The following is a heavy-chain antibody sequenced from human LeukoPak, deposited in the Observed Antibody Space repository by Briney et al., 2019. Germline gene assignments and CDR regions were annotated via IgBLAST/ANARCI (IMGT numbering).Heavy chain of an antibody. D-gene: IGHD4-17*01. J-gene: IGHJ4*02. CDR2: IYYSGST. CDR1: GGSISSGGYY. V-gene: IGHV4-31*03. Sequence: SQTLSLTCTVSGGSISSGGYYWSWIRQHPGKGLEWIGYIYYSGSTYYNPSLKSRVTISADTSKNQFSLKLSSVTAADTAVYYCARNPRMTSSQMTTVDYWGQGTLVTVSS. CDR3: ARNPRMTSSQMTTVDY.